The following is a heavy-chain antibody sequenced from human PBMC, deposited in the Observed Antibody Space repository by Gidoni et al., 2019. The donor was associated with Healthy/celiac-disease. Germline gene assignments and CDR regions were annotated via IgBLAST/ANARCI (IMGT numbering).Heavy chain of an antibody. CDR1: GLPFSSYA. Sequence: QVQLVESGGGVVQPGRSLRLSCAASGLPFSSYAMHWVRQAPGKGLEWVAVISYDGSNKYYADSVKGRFTISRDNSKNTLYLQMNSLRAEDTAVYYCASGGAAAGTFDYWGQGTLVTVSS. V-gene: IGHV3-30-3*01. D-gene: IGHD6-13*01. CDR2: ISYDGSNK. J-gene: IGHJ4*02. CDR3: ASGGAAAGTFDY.